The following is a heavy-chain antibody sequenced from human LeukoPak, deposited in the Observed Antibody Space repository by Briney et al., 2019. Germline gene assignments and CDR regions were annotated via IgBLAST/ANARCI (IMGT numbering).Heavy chain of an antibody. Sequence: GASLKISCTGSGYCFTSYWIGWVRPLRRKGLEWMGIIFTGDSDTRYSTSFQGQVTISANKTISTANLPWNRMTASKTAMYCCTRLLVVVVATGYYYYGMVVWGQGTTVTVSS. CDR2: IFTGDSDT. CDR3: TRLLVVVVATGYYYYGMVV. J-gene: IGHJ6*02. V-gene: IGHV5-51*01. CDR1: GYCFTSYW. D-gene: IGHD2-15*01.